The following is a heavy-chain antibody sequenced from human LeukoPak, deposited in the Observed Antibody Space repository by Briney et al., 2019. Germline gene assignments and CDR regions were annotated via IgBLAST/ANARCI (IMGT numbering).Heavy chain of an antibody. CDR1: GFTFSTYP. CDR2: ISSDGKTA. V-gene: IGHV3-64D*06. D-gene: IGHD2-2*01. J-gene: IGHJ4*02. Sequence: GGSLRLSCSASGFTFSTYPIHWVRQAPGKGLEYVTAISSDGKTAYYTDSVKGRFTISRDNSKNTVFLQMSSLSAEDSAVYYCVKARGYCSTSSCFLEYWGQGTLVTVSS. CDR3: VKARGYCSTSSCFLEY.